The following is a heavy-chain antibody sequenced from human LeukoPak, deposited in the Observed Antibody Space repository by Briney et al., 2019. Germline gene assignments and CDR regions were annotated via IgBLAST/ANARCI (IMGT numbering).Heavy chain of an antibody. CDR3: ARVTGDRVFDY. CDR2: IYSGGYT. J-gene: IGHJ4*02. D-gene: IGHD7-27*01. Sequence: GGSLRLSCAASEFTVSSNYMSWVRQASGKGLEWVSVIYSGGYTYHADSVKGRFTNSRDNSKTTLYLQMSSLRGDDTAAYYCARVTGDRVFDYWGQGTLVTVSS. CDR1: EFTVSSNY. V-gene: IGHV3-53*01.